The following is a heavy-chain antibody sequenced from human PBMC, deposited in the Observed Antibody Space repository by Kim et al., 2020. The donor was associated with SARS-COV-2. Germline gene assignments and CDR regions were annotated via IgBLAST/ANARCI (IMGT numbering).Heavy chain of an antibody. D-gene: IGHD4-17*01. Sequence: YYADSVNGRFTISRDNSKTTLYLQMNSLRAEDTAVYYCAKEDYGDYVIDYWGQGTLVTVSS. CDR3: AKEDYGDYVIDY. V-gene: IGHV3-33*06. J-gene: IGHJ4*02.